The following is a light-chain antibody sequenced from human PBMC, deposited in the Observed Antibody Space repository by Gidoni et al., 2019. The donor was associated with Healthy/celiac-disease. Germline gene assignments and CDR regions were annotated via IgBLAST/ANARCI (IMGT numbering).Light chain of an antibody. CDR3: SSYTSSSTLVV. J-gene: IGLJ2*01. V-gene: IGLV2-14*01. CDR1: SSDVGGYNY. Sequence: QSALTQPASVSESPGQSITISCTGTSSDVGGYNYVSWYQQRPGKAPKLMIYEVSNRPSGVSNRFSGSKAGNTASLTISGLQAEDEADYYCSSYTSSSTLVVFGGGTKLTVL. CDR2: EVS.